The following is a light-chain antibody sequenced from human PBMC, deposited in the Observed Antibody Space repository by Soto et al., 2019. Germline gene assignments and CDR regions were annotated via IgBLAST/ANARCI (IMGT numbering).Light chain of an antibody. V-gene: IGKV3-20*01. CDR3: QHFSCYPRT. CDR1: HPVSSSY. CDR2: GAS. Sequence: GRAIRCCRVCHPVSSSYLAWYQQKPGQAPRLLIYGASSRATGIPDRFSGSGSGTDSTLTISCLQPEDFAVYYYQHFSCYPRTVGGGTKVDIK. J-gene: IGKJ4*01.